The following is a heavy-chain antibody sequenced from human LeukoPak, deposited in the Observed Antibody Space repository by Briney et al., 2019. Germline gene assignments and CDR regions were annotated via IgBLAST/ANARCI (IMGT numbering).Heavy chain of an antibody. CDR2: IYYSGST. Sequence: PSETLSLTCTVSGGSISSSSYYWGWIRQPPGTGLEWIGSIYYSGSTYYNPSLKSRVTISVDTSKNQFSLKLSSVTAADTAVYYCASGTPGLWFGELLYLDYWGQGTQVTVSS. D-gene: IGHD3-10*01. V-gene: IGHV4-39*01. CDR1: GGSISSSSYY. CDR3: ASGTPGLWFGELLYLDY. J-gene: IGHJ4*02.